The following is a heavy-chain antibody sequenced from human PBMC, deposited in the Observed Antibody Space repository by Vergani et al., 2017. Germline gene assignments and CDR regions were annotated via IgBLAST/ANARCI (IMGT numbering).Heavy chain of an antibody. V-gene: IGHV3-73*01. D-gene: IGHD1-14*01. CDR2: IRSKTNSYAT. CDR3: TTFVANQDAFDI. Sequence: EVQLVESGGGLVQPGGSLKLSCAASGFTFSGSAMHWVRQASGEGLEWVGRIRSKTNSYATAYAASVKGRFTISRDDSKNTAYLQMNSLKTEDTAVYYGTTFVANQDAFDIWGQGTMVTVSS. J-gene: IGHJ3*02. CDR1: GFTFSGSA.